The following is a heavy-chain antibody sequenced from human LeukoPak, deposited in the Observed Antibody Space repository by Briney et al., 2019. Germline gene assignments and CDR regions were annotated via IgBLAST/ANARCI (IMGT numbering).Heavy chain of an antibody. J-gene: IGHJ4*02. D-gene: IGHD1-26*01. V-gene: IGHV1-2*02. CDR3: ARDSGGSYADFDY. CDR1: GYTFTGYY. Sequence: ASVKVSCKASGYTFTGYYMHWVRQAPGQGLEWMGWINPNSGGTNYAQKFQGRVTMTRDTSISTAYMEPSRLRSDDTAVYYCARDSGGSYADFDYWGQGTLVTVSS. CDR2: INPNSGGT.